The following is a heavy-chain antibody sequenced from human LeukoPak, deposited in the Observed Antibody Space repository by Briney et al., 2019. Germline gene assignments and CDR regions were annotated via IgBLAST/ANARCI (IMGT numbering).Heavy chain of an antibody. Sequence: GGSLRLSCAVSGFTFSTYAMSWVRQAPGKGLEWVGFIRSKAYGGTTEYTASVKGRFTISRDDSKSIAYLQMNSLKTEDTAVYYCTRDRFYFLVGGSCLFDYWGQGTLVTVSS. J-gene: IGHJ4*02. CDR1: GFTFSTYA. CDR3: TRDRFYFLVGGSCLFDY. V-gene: IGHV3-49*04. CDR2: IRSKAYGGTT. D-gene: IGHD2-15*01.